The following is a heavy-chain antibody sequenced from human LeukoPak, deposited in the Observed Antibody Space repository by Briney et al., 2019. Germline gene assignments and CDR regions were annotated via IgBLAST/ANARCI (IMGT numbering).Heavy chain of an antibody. J-gene: IGHJ4*02. D-gene: IGHD2-15*01. CDR1: EYTFASYD. Sequence: ASVKVSCKASEYTFASYDINWVRQAPGQGLEWMGWMNPDSTNTGYAQKFQGRVTMTRDTSMSTAYMELSSLTSEDTAVYYCARVPSLGYCSGGSCYRFDHWGQGTLVAVSS. CDR3: ARVPSLGYCSGGSCYRFDH. CDR2: MNPDSTNT. V-gene: IGHV1-8*01.